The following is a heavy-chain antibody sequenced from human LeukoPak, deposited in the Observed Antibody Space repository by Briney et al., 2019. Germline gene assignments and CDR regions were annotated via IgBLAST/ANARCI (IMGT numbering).Heavy chain of an antibody. Sequence: QTGGSLRLSCGASGFTFSSYWMSWVRQAPGKGLEWVANIKQDGSEKYYVDSVKGRFTISRDNAKNSLYLQMNSLRAEDTAVYYCARDRVWTVLYWGQGTLVTVSS. CDR1: GFTFSSYW. CDR2: IKQDGSEK. J-gene: IGHJ4*02. V-gene: IGHV3-7*01. D-gene: IGHD6-13*01. CDR3: ARDRVWTVLY.